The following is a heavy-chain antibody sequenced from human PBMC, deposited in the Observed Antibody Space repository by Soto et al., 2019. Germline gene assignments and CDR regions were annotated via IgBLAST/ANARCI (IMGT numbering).Heavy chain of an antibody. V-gene: IGHV3-48*02. J-gene: IGHJ4*02. CDR2: ISSSSGTI. D-gene: IGHD3-22*01. Sequence: PGGSLRLSXAASGFTLSSYSMNWVRQAPGKGLEWVSYISSSSGTIYYADSVKGRFTTSRDNAENSLYLQMNSLRDEDTAVYYCARSYSDSSGFTADYWGQGTLVTVSS. CDR3: ARSYSDSSGFTADY. CDR1: GFTLSSYS.